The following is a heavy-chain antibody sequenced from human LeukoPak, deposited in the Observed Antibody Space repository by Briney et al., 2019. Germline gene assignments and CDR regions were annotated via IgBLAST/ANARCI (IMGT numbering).Heavy chain of an antibody. V-gene: IGHV3-74*01. J-gene: IGHJ4*02. CDR2: INSDGSST. CDR1: GFTFSSYW. Sequence: GGSLRLSXAASGFTFSSYWMHWVCQAPGKGLVWVSRINSDGSSTSYADSVKGRFTISRDNAKNTLYLQMNSLRAEDTAVYYCARVLAAAGRNGLFDYWGQGTLVTVSS. D-gene: IGHD6-13*01. CDR3: ARVLAAAGRNGLFDY.